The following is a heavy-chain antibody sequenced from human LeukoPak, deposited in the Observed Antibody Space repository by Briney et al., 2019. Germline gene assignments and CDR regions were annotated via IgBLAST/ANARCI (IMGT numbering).Heavy chain of an antibody. Sequence: ASVTVSFKASGGTFISYAISWVRQAPGQGGEWMGGIIPIFGTANYAQKFQGRVTITTYESTSTAYMELSSLRSEDTAVYYCARDDWRYCSSTSCSPYMDVWGKGTTVTVSS. CDR3: ARDDWRYCSSTSCSPYMDV. CDR1: GGTFISYA. D-gene: IGHD2-2*01. V-gene: IGHV1-69*05. CDR2: IIPIFGTA. J-gene: IGHJ6*03.